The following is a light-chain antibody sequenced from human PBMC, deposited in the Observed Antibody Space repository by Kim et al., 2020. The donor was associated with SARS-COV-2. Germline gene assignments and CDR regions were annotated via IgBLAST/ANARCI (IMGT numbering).Light chain of an antibody. V-gene: IGKV3-15*01. Sequence: EIVMTQSPATLSVSPGERVTLSCRASQSISSNLAWYQQKPGQAPRLLISGASTRATNIPSRFSGSGSGREFTLTITTLQSEDFAIYYCQQYNDWRPITFGQGTRLEIK. J-gene: IGKJ5*01. CDR3: QQYNDWRPIT. CDR1: QSISSN. CDR2: GAS.